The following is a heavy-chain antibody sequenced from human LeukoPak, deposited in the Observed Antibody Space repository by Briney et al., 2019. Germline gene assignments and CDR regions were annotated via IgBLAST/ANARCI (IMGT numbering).Heavy chain of an antibody. CDR1: GGSVSSGSYY. D-gene: IGHD4-17*01. CDR3: ARVVPTVTDRPYYFDY. CDR2: IYYSGST. Sequence: SSETLSLTCTVSGGSVSSGSYYWSWIRQPPGKGLEWIGYIYYSGSTNYNPSLKNRVTISVDTSKNQFSLKLSSVTAADTAVYYCARVVPTVTDRPYYFDYWGQGTLVTVSS. J-gene: IGHJ4*02. V-gene: IGHV4-61*01.